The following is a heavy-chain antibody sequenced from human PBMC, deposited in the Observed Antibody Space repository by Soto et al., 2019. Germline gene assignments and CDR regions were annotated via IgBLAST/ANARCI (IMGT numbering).Heavy chain of an antibody. J-gene: IGHJ3*02. V-gene: IGHV3-53*04. Sequence: GGSLRLSCAAPGFTVSSNYMSWVRQAPGKGLEWVSVIYSGGSTYYADSVKGRFTISRHNSKNTLYLQMNSLRAEDTAVYYCARYQQWLVRAFDIWGQGTMVTVSS. D-gene: IGHD6-19*01. CDR3: ARYQQWLVRAFDI. CDR1: GFTVSSNY. CDR2: IYSGGST.